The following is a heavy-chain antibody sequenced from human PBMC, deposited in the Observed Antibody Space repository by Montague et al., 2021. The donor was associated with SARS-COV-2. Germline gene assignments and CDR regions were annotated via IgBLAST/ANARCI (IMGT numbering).Heavy chain of an antibody. CDR2: IYYSGST. Sequence: SETLSLTCTVSGGPISSYYWNWIRQSPGKGLEWIGYIYYSGSTKYNPPLKSRVTISVDTSKSQMSLRLNSVTAADTAVYYCAGDRGRFWHFDLWGRGTLVTVSS. J-gene: IGHJ2*01. V-gene: IGHV4-59*01. CDR3: AGDRGRFWHFDL. CDR1: GGPISSYY. D-gene: IGHD5-12*01.